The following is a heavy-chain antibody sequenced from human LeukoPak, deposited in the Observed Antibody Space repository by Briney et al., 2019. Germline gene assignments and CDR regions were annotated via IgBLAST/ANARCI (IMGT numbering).Heavy chain of an antibody. D-gene: IGHD1-7*01. J-gene: IGHJ4*02. CDR2: IIPIFGTA. CDR3: ARDKGYNWNYPYFDY. V-gene: IGHV1-69*01. CDR1: GGTFSSYA. Sequence: ASVKVSCKASGGTFSSYAISWVRQAPGQGLEWMGGIIPIFGTASYAQKFQGRVTITADESTSTAYVELSSLRSEDTAVYYCARDKGYNWNYPYFDYWGQGTLVTVSS.